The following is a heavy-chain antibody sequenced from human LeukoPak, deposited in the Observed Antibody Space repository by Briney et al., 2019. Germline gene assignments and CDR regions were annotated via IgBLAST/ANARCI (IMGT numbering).Heavy chain of an antibody. V-gene: IGHV4-38-2*02. CDR2: IYHSGST. CDR1: GYSISSGYY. Sequence: SETLSLTCTVSGYSISSGYYWGWIRQPPGKGLEWIGSIYHSGSTYYNPSLKSRVTISVDTSKNQFSLKLSSVTAADTAVYYCARDGARLAARPGWFDPWGQGTLVTVSS. D-gene: IGHD6-6*01. J-gene: IGHJ5*02. CDR3: ARDGARLAARPGWFDP.